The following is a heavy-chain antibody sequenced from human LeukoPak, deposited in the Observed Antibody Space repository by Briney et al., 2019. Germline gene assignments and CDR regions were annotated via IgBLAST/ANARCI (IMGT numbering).Heavy chain of an antibody. D-gene: IGHD3-3*01. CDR1: GHNFNTYW. J-gene: IGHJ5*02. Sequence: GESLKISCQGSGHNFNTYWIGWVGQKPGKGLEWMGIIYPGDSDTRYSPSFQGQVTISADKSISTAYLQWSSLKASDTAMYYCARSYYDFWSGYYRSVWFDPWGQGTLVTVSS. CDR2: IYPGDSDT. CDR3: ARSYYDFWSGYYRSVWFDP. V-gene: IGHV5-51*03.